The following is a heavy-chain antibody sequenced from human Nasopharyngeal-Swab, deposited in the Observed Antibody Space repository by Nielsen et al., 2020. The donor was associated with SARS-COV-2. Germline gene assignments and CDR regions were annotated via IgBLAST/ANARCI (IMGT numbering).Heavy chain of an antibody. Sequence: GGSLRLSCAASGFTFSSYAMSWVRQAPGKGLEWVSAISGSGGSTYYADSVKGRFTISRDNSKNTLYLQMITLRAEDTAVYYCAKDRSSGSWYSDYWGQGTLVTVSS. V-gene: IGHV3-23*01. CDR2: ISGSGGST. D-gene: IGHD3-22*01. CDR1: GFTFSSYA. J-gene: IGHJ4*02. CDR3: AKDRSSGSWYSDY.